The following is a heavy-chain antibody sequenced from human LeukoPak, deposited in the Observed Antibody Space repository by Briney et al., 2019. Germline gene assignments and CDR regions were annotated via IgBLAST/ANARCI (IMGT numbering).Heavy chain of an antibody. CDR1: GFTFSSSA. D-gene: IGHD2-15*01. Sequence: GGPLRLSCTASGFTFSSSAMSWVRQAPGKGLDWVSSISGSGGSTYYADSVKGRFTISRDNSKNTLYLQMNSVRAEDTAVYYCAKRFGSGGNVGDVWGQGTTVTVS. J-gene: IGHJ6*02. CDR3: AKRFGSGGNVGDV. V-gene: IGHV3-23*01. CDR2: ISGSGGST.